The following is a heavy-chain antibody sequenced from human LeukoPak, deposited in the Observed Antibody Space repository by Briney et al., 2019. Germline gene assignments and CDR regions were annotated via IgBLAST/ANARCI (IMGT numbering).Heavy chain of an antibody. D-gene: IGHD2-8*02. Sequence: GGSLRLSCAASEFTFNIYAMSWVRQAPGKGLEWVSLISGRGDNTYYADSVQGRFTITRDNSENTLSLQMNSLRAEDTAIYYCARDLVARPDYWGQGALVTVSS. J-gene: IGHJ4*02. V-gene: IGHV3-23*01. CDR3: ARDLVARPDY. CDR1: EFTFNIYA. CDR2: ISGRGDNT.